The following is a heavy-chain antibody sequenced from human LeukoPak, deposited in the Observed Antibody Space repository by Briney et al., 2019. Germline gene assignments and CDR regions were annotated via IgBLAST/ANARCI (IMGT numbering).Heavy chain of an antibody. Sequence: SETLSPTCTVSGGSISSSSYYWGWIRQPPGKGLEWIGSINYSGSTYYNPSLKSRITISVAASKNQFSLKLSSVTAADTAVYFCASPNGTVGAYSAFDIWGQGTMVTVSS. CDR1: GGSISSSSYY. V-gene: IGHV4-39*01. D-gene: IGHD1-26*01. J-gene: IGHJ3*02. CDR3: ASPNGTVGAYSAFDI. CDR2: INYSGST.